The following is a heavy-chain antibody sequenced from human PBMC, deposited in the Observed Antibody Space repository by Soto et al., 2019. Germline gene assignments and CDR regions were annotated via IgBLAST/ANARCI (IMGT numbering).Heavy chain of an antibody. J-gene: IGHJ6*02. CDR2: IKSKTDGGTT. V-gene: IGHV3-15*07. CDR3: TTDRPLRYYGDYESFYYYGMDV. D-gene: IGHD4-17*01. CDR1: GFTFSNAW. Sequence: PGGSLRLSCAASGFTFSNAWMNWVRQAPGKGLEWVGRIKSKTDGGTTDYAAPVKGRFTISRDDSKNTLYLQMNSLKTEDTAVYYCTTDRPLRYYGDYESFYYYGMDVWGQGTTVTVSS.